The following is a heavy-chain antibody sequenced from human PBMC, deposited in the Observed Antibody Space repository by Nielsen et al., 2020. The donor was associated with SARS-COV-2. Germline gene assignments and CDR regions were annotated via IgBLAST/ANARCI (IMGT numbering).Heavy chain of an antibody. V-gene: IGHV4-59*01. CDR3: ARDLIHCSSTSCRSYYYCGMDV. CDR1: GGSISSYY. J-gene: IGHJ6*02. Sequence: SETLSLTCTVSGGSISSYYWSWIRQPPGKGLEWIGYIYYSGSTNYNPSLKSRVTISVDTSKNQFSLKLSSVTAADTAVYYCARDLIHCSSTSCRSYYYCGMDVWGQGTTVTVSS. D-gene: IGHD2-2*01. CDR2: IYYSGST.